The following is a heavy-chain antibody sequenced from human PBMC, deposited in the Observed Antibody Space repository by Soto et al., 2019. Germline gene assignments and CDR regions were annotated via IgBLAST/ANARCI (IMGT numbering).Heavy chain of an antibody. J-gene: IGHJ6*02. D-gene: IGHD3-10*01. V-gene: IGHV1-8*01. CDR3: ASSGVITFTNYYYGMDV. CDR2: MNPNSGNT. CDR1: GYTFTSYD. Sequence: GASVKVSCKASGYTFTSYDINWVRQATGQGLEWMGWMNPNSGNTGYAQKFQGRVTMTRNTSISTAYMELSSLRSEDTAVYYCASSGVITFTNYYYGMDVWGQGTTVTVSS.